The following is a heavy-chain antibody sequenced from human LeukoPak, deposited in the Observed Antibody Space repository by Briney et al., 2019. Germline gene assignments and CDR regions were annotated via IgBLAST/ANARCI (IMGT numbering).Heavy chain of an antibody. Sequence: ASVKVSCKASGYTFTAYYMHWVRQAPGQGLEWVGWITPNSGGTKYAQRFQGRVTMTRDTSISTAYMELSGLRSDDTAVYYCARGFRLAAIEDWFDPWGQGTLVTVSS. J-gene: IGHJ5*02. D-gene: IGHD2-2*02. CDR3: ARGFRLAAIEDWFDP. CDR2: ITPNSGGT. V-gene: IGHV1-2*02. CDR1: GYTFTAYY.